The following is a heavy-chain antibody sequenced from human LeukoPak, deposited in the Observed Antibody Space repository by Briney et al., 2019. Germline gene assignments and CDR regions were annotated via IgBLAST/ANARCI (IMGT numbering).Heavy chain of an antibody. V-gene: IGHV4-59*01. J-gene: IGHJ5*02. D-gene: IGHD3-9*01. CDR2: IYYSGST. CDR3: ARNILTGLNWFDP. CDR1: GGSISSYY. Sequence: SETLSLTCTVSGGSISSYYWSWIRQPPGKGLEWIGYIYYSGSTNYNPSLKSRVTISVDTSKNQFSLKLSSVTAADTAVYYCARNILTGLNWFDPWGQGTLVTVSS.